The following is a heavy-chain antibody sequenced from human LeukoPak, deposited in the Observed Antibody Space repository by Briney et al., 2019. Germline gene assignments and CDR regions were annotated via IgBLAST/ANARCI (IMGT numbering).Heavy chain of an antibody. Sequence: ASVKVSCKASGYTFTSYGISWVRQATGQGLEWMGWISAYNGNTNYAQKLQGRVTMTTDTSTSTAYMELRSLRSDDTAVYYCARVKDTGMVMYYFDYWGQGTLVTVSS. V-gene: IGHV1-18*01. D-gene: IGHD5-18*01. CDR1: GYTFTSYG. CDR3: ARVKDTGMVMYYFDY. CDR2: ISAYNGNT. J-gene: IGHJ4*02.